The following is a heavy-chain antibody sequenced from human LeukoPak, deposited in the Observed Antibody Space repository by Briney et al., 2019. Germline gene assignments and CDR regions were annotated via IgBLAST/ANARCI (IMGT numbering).Heavy chain of an antibody. CDR1: GFTFSSYG. CDR3: ARSRCCSGGSCSDAFDI. D-gene: IGHD2-15*01. CDR2: ISSSGSTI. Sequence: GGSLRLSCAASGFTFSSYGMHWVRQAPGKGLEWVSYISSSGSTIYYADSVKGRFTISRDNAKNSLYLQMNSLRAEDTAVYYCARSRCCSGGSCSDAFDIWGQGTMVTVSS. V-gene: IGHV3-48*04. J-gene: IGHJ3*02.